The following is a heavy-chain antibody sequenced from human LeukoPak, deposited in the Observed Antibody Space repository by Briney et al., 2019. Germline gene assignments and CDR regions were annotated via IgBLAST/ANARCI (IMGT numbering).Heavy chain of an antibody. CDR2: IYYSGST. CDR1: GGSISSYY. J-gene: IGHJ4*02. CDR3: ARVGSSTNGKIDY. D-gene: IGHD2-2*01. Sequence: SETLSLTCTVSGGSISSYYWSWIRQPPGKGLEWIGYIYYSGSTNYNPSLKSRVTISVDTSKNQFSLKLSSVTAADTAVYYCARVGSSTNGKIDYWGQGTLVTVSS. V-gene: IGHV4-59*01.